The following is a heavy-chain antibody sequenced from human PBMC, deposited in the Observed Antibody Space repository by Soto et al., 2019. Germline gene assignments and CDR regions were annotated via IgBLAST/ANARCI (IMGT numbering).Heavy chain of an antibody. J-gene: IGHJ4*02. CDR1: GTTFSNYA. CDR2: IIPIFGTT. D-gene: IGHD2-15*01. Sequence: SVKVSCKASGTTFSNYAISWVRQAPGQELEWMGGIIPIFGTTNYPQKFKGRLTITADESTSTVYMELSSLTSEDTAVYYCVARRYCSGGSCPDYFDYWGQGTLVTVS. CDR3: VARRYCSGGSCPDYFDY. V-gene: IGHV1-69*13.